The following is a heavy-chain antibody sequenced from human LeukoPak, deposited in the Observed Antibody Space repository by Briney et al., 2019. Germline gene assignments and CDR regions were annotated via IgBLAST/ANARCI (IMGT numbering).Heavy chain of an antibody. D-gene: IGHD1-1*01. V-gene: IGHV3-23*01. CDR2: ISGSGGST. CDR3: ARADIAWNPAYY. J-gene: IGHJ4*02. CDR1: GFTFSSYA. Sequence: GGSLRLSCAASGFTFSSYAMSWVRQAPGKGLEWVSAISGSGGSTYYADSVKGRFTISRDNSKNTLYLQMNSLRAEDTAMYYCARADIAWNPAYYWGQGTLAIVSS.